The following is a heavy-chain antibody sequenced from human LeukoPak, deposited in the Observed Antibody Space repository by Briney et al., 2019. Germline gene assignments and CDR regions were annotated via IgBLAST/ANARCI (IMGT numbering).Heavy chain of an antibody. V-gene: IGHV1-2*02. CDR2: INPNTGGT. D-gene: IGHD6-19*01. CDR1: GYSFTGYY. CDR3: ARVDQWLAYDY. J-gene: IGHJ4*02. Sequence: GASVKVSCKTSGYSFTGYYIHWVRQAPGQGLEWMGWINPNTGGTNFAQKFQGRVTMTRDTSITTTHMDLSSLRSDDTAVYYCARVDQWLAYDYWGQGTLVTVPS.